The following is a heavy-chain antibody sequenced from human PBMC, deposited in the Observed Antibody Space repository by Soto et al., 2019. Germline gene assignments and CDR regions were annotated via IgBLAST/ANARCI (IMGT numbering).Heavy chain of an antibody. CDR1: GYTFTSYG. V-gene: IGHV1-18*01. D-gene: IGHD4-17*01. CDR2: ISAYNGNT. Sequence: GASVKVSCKASGYTFTSYGISWVRQAPGQGLEWMGWISAYNGNTNYAQKLQGRVTMTTDTSTSTAYMELRSLRPDDTAVYYCARGGDYGDRSIDFDYWGQGTLVTVS. J-gene: IGHJ4*02. CDR3: ARGGDYGDRSIDFDY.